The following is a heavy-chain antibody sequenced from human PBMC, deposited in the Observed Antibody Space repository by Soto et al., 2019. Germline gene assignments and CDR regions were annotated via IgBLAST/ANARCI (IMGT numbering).Heavy chain of an antibody. CDR2: IYHSGST. CDR1: GGSISSGGYS. V-gene: IGHV4-30-2*01. Sequence: QLQLQESGSGLVKPSQTLSLTCAVSGGSISSGGYSWSWIRQPPGKGLEWIGYIYHSGSTYYNPALKSRVAISVDRSTNQFSLKLSSVAAADTAVYYCAAGGGLPRYYWGQGTLVTVCS. J-gene: IGHJ4*02. D-gene: IGHD5-12*01. CDR3: AAGGGLPRYY.